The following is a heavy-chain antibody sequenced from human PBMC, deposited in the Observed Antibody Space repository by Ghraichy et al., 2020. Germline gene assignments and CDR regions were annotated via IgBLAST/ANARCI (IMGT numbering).Heavy chain of an antibody. Sequence: SETLSLTCAVYGGSFSGYYWSWIRQPPGKGLEWIGEINHSGSTNYNPSLKSRVTISVDTSKTQFSLKLSSVTAADTAVYYCARGRGWIAYSSGWSGKYYFDYWGQGTLVTVSS. CDR3: ARGRGWIAYSSGWSGKYYFDY. V-gene: IGHV4-34*01. D-gene: IGHD6-19*01. CDR1: GGSFSGYY. J-gene: IGHJ4*02. CDR2: INHSGST.